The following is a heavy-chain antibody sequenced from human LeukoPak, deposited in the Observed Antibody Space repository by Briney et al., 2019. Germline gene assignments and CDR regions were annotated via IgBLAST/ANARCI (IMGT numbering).Heavy chain of an antibody. J-gene: IGHJ4*02. Sequence: ASVKVSCKASGYTFTSYYMHWVRQAPGQGLEWMGIINPSGGSTSYAQKFQGRVTMTRDTSTSTVYMELSSLRSEDTAVYYCARANTGGAWGDADYFDYWGQGTLVTVSS. CDR2: INPSGGST. CDR1: GYTFTSYY. D-gene: IGHD3-16*01. CDR3: ARANTGGAWGDADYFDY. V-gene: IGHV1-46*01.